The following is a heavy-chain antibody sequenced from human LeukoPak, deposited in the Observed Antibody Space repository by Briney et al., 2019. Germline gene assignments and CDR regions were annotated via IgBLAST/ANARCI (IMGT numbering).Heavy chain of an antibody. D-gene: IGHD1-26*01. J-gene: IGHJ4*02. V-gene: IGHV1-69*05. CDR2: IIPIFGTA. Sequence: SEKVSCKASGGTFSSYAISWVRQAPGQGLEWMGGIIPIFGTANYAQKFQGRVTITTDESTSTAYMELSSLRSEDTAVYYCARGGYSGTHFDYWGQGTLVTVSS. CDR1: GGTFSSYA. CDR3: ARGGYSGTHFDY.